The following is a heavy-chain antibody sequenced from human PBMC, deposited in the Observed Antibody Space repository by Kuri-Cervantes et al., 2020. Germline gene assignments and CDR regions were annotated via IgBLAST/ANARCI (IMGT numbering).Heavy chain of an antibody. CDR3: ARSNGDYHDAFDI. CDR1: GGSFSGYY. J-gene: IGHJ3*02. Sequence: SETLSLTCAVYGGSFSGYYWSWIRQPPGKGLEWIGEINHSGSTNYNPSLKSRVTISVDTSKNQFSLKLSSVTAADTAVYYCARSNGDYHDAFDIWGQGTKVTVSS. CDR2: INHSGST. D-gene: IGHD4-17*01. V-gene: IGHV4-34*01.